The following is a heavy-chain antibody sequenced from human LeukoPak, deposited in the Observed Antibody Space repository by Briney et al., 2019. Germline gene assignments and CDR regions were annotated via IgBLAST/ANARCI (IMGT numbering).Heavy chain of an antibody. CDR3: ARGSGYYDSSGYYSGTFDY. CDR2: IIPILGTA. CDR1: GGTFSSYA. D-gene: IGHD3-22*01. Sequence: ASVKVSCKASGGTFSSYAISWVRQAPGQGLEWMGGIIPILGTANYAQKFQGRVTITADESTSTAYMELSSLRSEDTAVYYCARGSGYYDSSGYYSGTFDYWGQGTLVTVSS. V-gene: IGHV1-69*13. J-gene: IGHJ4*02.